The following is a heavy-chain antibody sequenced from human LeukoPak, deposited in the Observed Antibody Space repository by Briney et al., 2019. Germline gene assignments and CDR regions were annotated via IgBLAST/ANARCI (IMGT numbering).Heavy chain of an antibody. CDR3: ARGADTGYSSNS. J-gene: IGHJ5*02. V-gene: IGHV3-23*01. CDR1: GLTFSSYG. D-gene: IGHD3-9*01. Sequence: GGSLRLSCAASGLTFSSYGMSWVRQAPGKGLEWVSAISGSGSSTYYADSVKGRFTISRDNSKNTLYLQMNSLRAEDTAVYYCARGADTGYSSNSWGQGTLVTVSS. CDR2: ISGSGSST.